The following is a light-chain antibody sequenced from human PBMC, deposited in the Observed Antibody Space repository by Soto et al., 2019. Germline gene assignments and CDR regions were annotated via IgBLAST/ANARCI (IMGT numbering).Light chain of an antibody. Sequence: QSALIQPPSVSGSPGQSVTISCPGTSSDVGSSDYVSWCQQYPGTVPKCIVYNVHIQPSGVPDRFSASESGNTASMTISGLQAEDEADYYCCSYTSCATFVIFGGGTKMTVL. V-gene: IGLV2-11*01. CDR3: CSYTSCATFVI. J-gene: IGLJ2*01. CDR2: NVH. CDR1: SSDVGSSDY.